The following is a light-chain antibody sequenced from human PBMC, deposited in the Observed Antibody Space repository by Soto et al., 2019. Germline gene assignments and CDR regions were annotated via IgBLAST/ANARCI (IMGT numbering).Light chain of an antibody. CDR2: DTS. CDR3: LLYYSGPWV. Sequence: QAVVTQESSLTVSPGGTVTLTCAYSTGPVTSGHYSNWFQQKPGQAPRALIHDTSSKHSWTPARFSGSLLGGKAALTLSGVQPEDEAEYYCLLYYSGPWVFGGGTKVTVL. CDR1: TGPVTSGHY. J-gene: IGLJ3*02. V-gene: IGLV7-43*01.